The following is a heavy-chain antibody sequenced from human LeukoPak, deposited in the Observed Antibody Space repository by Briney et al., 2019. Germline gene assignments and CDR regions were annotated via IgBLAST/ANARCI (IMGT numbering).Heavy chain of an antibody. CDR2: IYYSGIT. D-gene: IGHD3-9*01. CDR3: ARGGLLRYFD. Sequence: SETLSLTCTVSGGSISSYYWSWIRRPPGKGLEWIGYIYYSGITEYNPSLKSRVTISVDTSKNQFSLKLSSVTAADTAVYYCARGGLLRYFDWGQGTLVTVSS. CDR1: GGSISSYY. J-gene: IGHJ4*02. V-gene: IGHV4-59*01.